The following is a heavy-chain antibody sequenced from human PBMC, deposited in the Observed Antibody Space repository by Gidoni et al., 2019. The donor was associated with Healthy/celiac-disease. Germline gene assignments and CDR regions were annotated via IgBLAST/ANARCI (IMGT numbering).Heavy chain of an antibody. Sequence: EVQLVQSGAEVKKPGESLKISCKGSGYSFTSYWIGWVRQMPGKGLEWMGIIYPGDSDTRYSPSFQGQVTISADKSISTAYLQWSSLKASDTAMYYCARHRSDYSKPSDEYYYYYYYMDVWGKGTTVTVSS. J-gene: IGHJ6*03. V-gene: IGHV5-51*01. CDR1: GYSFTSYW. CDR2: IYPGDSDT. CDR3: ARHRSDYSKPSDEYYYYYYYMDV. D-gene: IGHD4-4*01.